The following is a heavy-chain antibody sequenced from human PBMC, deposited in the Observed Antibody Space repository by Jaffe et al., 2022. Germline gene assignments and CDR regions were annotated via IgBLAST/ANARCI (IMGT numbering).Heavy chain of an antibody. Sequence: EVQLVESGGGLVQPGGSLRLSCAASGFTFSSYSMNWVRQAPGKGLEWVSYISSSSSTIYYADSVKGRFTISRDNAKNSLYLQMNSLRAEDTAVYYCARDGRYCSGGSCYLYFDYWGQGTLVTVSS. CDR1: GFTFSSYS. CDR2: ISSSSSTI. D-gene: IGHD2-15*01. V-gene: IGHV3-48*01. J-gene: IGHJ4*02. CDR3: ARDGRYCSGGSCYLYFDY.